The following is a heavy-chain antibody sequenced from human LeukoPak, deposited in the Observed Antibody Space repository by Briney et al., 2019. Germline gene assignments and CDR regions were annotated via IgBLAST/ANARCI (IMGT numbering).Heavy chain of an antibody. V-gene: IGHV1-2*02. CDR1: GYTFTGYY. CDR3: ATVGYYDFWSGYSDY. J-gene: IGHJ4*02. CDR2: INPNSGGT. D-gene: IGHD3-3*01. Sequence: ASVTVSCKASGYTFTGYYMHWVRQAPGQGLEWMGWINPNSGGTNYAQKFQGRVTMTRDTSISTAYMELSRLRSDDTAVYYCATVGYYDFWSGYSDYWGQGTLVTVSS.